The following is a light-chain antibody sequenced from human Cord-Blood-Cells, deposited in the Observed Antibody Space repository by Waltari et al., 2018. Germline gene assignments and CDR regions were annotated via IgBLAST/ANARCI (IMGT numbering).Light chain of an antibody. CDR1: QSVSSN. J-gene: IGKJ1*01. V-gene: IGKV3-15*01. CDR2: GAS. CDR3: QQYNNWPRT. Sequence: EIVMTQSPGNLSVPPGERANLSCRASQSVSSNLAWYQQKPGQAPRLLIYGASTRATGIPARFSGSGSGTEFTLTISSLQSEDFAVYYCQQYNNWPRTFGQGTKVEIK.